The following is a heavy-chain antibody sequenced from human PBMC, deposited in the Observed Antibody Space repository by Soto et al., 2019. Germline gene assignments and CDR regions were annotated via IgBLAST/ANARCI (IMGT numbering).Heavy chain of an antibody. J-gene: IGHJ5*02. CDR2: IIPILGIA. V-gene: IGHV1-69*02. CDR3: ARAPYSSSPYNWFDP. Sequence: QVPLVQSGAEVKKPGSSVKVSCKASGGTFSSYTISWVRQAPGQGLEWMGRIIPILGIANYAQKFQGRVTITADKSTSTAYMELSSLRSEDTAVYYCARAPYSSSPYNWFDPWGQGTLVTVSS. D-gene: IGHD6-6*01. CDR1: GGTFSSYT.